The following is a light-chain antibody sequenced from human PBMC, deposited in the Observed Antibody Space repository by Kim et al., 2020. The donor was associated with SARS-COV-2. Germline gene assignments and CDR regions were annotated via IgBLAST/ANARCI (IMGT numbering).Light chain of an antibody. V-gene: IGKV1-5*03. Sequence: DIQMTQSPSTLSASVGDRVTISCRASQIISTWLAWYQQKPGKAPKLLIYKASNLESGVPSRFSGSGSGAEFTLTISSLQPDDFATYYCQQYNSYSRTFGQGTKVDIK. CDR2: KAS. CDR1: QIISTW. J-gene: IGKJ1*01. CDR3: QQYNSYSRT.